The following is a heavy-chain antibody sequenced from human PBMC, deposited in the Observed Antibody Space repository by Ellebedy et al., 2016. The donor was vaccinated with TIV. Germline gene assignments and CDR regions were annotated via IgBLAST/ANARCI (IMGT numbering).Heavy chain of an antibody. CDR2: FYSGGDT. J-gene: IGHJ4*02. CDR1: GFNVSNHY. V-gene: IGHV3-66*01. CDR3: VREGLMWFGELPH. Sequence: GESLKISCAASGFNVSNHYMSWVRQAPGKGLEWVAVFYSGGDTYHADSVRGRFTISRDKSKNTLDLQMNSLRVEDTAVYYCVREGLMWFGELPHWGQGILVIVS. D-gene: IGHD3-10*01.